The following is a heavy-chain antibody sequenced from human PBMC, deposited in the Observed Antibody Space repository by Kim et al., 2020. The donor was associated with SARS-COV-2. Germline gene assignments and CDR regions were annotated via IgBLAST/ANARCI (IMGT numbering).Heavy chain of an antibody. J-gene: IGHJ6*02. CDR3: ARDCPSDFYGMDV. V-gene: IGHV4-39*07. Sequence: SKPSLKSRVTIAVDTSKSQFSLNLSSVTAADTAVYYCARDCPSDFYGMDVWGQGTTVTVSS.